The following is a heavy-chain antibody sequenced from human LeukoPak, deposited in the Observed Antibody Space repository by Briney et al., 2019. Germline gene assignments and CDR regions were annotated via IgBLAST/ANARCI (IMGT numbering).Heavy chain of an antibody. CDR1: GYTFTSYY. Sequence: ASVKVSCKASGYTFTSYYMHWVRQAPGQGLEWMGIINPSGGSTSYAQKFQGRVTMTRDTSTSTVYMELSSLRSEDTAVYYCATVARYGSGSSYGMDVWGQGTTVTVSS. CDR2: INPSGGST. V-gene: IGHV1-46*01. CDR3: ATVARYGSGSSYGMDV. D-gene: IGHD3-10*01. J-gene: IGHJ6*02.